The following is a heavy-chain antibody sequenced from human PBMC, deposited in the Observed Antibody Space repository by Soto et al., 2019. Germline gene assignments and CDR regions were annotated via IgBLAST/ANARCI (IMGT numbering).Heavy chain of an antibody. D-gene: IGHD6-13*01. J-gene: IGHJ4*02. CDR1: GYTFTGYY. Sequence: QVQLVQSGAEVKKPGASVKVSCKASGYTFTGYYMHWVRQAPGQGLEWMGWINPNSGGTNYAQKFQGRVTMTRDTSISTAYMELSRLRSDDTAVYYCARVKPYSSSWQDLDYWGQGPLVTVSS. CDR3: ARVKPYSSSWQDLDY. V-gene: IGHV1-2*02. CDR2: INPNSGGT.